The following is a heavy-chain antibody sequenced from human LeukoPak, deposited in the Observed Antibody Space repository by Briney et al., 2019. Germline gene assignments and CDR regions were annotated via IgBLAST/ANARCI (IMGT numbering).Heavy chain of an antibody. D-gene: IGHD3-3*01. CDR1: GFTFSNYW. CDR3: ARASEYYDFWSGSGY. J-gene: IGHJ4*02. Sequence: PGGSLRLSCAASGFTFSNYWMSWVRQAPGKGLEWVANIRQDGSAKYYVGSVKGRFTISRDNSKNTLYLQMNSLGAEDTAVYYCARASEYYDFWSGSGYWGQGTLVTVSS. V-gene: IGHV3-7*01. CDR2: IRQDGSAK.